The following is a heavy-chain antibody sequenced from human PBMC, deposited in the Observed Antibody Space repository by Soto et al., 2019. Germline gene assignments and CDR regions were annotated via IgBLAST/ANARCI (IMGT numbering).Heavy chain of an antibody. Sequence: RKRLEWVSAIRGGDGSTYYADAVKGRFTICRENSKNTLFLQMNSLRVEDTAIYYCAKSSFLQTVDGIRDIDPVSAFLLNRSSDL. D-gene: IGHD4-4*01. V-gene: IGHV3-23*01. CDR3: AKSSFLQTVDGIRDIDPVSAFLLNRSSDL. CDR2: IRGGDGST. J-gene: IGHJ2*01.